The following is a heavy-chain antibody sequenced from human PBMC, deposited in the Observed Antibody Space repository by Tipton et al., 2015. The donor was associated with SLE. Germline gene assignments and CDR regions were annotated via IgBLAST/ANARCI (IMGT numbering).Heavy chain of an antibody. D-gene: IGHD3-3*01. J-gene: IGHJ4*02. CDR1: GFNLNTSG. CDR2: IKPDGSET. CDR3: ARDKVGQDVWRKPLGY. V-gene: IGHV3-7*01. Sequence: SLRLSCAASGFNLNTSGMHWVRQAPGKGLEWVASIKPDGSETYYVDSVKGRFSVSRDNAKNSLYLQMNSLRAEDTAVYYCARDKVGQDVWRKPLGYWGQGTLVTVSS.